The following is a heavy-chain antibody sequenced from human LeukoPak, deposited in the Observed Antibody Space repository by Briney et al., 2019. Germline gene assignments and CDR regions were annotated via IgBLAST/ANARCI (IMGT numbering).Heavy chain of an antibody. CDR2: FDPEDGET. V-gene: IGHV1-24*01. J-gene: IGHJ4*02. CDR1: GYTLTELS. Sequence: GASVKVSCKVSGYTLTELSMHWVRQAPRKGLEWMGGFDPEDGETIYAQKFQGRVTMTEDTSTDTAYMELSSLRSEDTAVYYCATDSPNDWRQRPLDYWGQGTLVTVSS. D-gene: IGHD3-9*01. CDR3: ATDSPNDWRQRPLDY.